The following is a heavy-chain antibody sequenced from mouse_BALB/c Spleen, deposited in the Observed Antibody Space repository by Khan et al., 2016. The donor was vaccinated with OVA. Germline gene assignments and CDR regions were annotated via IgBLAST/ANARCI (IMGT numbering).Heavy chain of an antibody. V-gene: IGHV1-77*01. J-gene: IGHJ3*01. CDR3: ARAGYGGFAY. CDR1: GYTFTDFL. D-gene: IGHD3-2*02. Sequence: QVQLQQSGPDLVKPGASVKMSCKASGYTFTDFLISWVKQRPGQGLEWIGEIYPGGGYTNYNEKYRGKAIRTSDKSSNTAYKQLNSLTSDDSAVYFCARAGYGGFAYWGQGALVTVSA. CDR2: IYPGGGYT.